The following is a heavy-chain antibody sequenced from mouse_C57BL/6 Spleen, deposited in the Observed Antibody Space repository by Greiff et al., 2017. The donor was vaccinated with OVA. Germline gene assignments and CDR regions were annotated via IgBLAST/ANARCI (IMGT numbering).Heavy chain of an antibody. CDR3: ARWDDYDDFDY. CDR1: GYAFSSSW. J-gene: IGHJ2*01. CDR2: IYPGDGDT. D-gene: IGHD2-4*01. V-gene: IGHV1-82*01. Sequence: VQLQQSGPELVKPGASVKISCKASGYAFSSSWMNWVKQRPGKGLEWIGRIYPGDGDTNYNGKFKGKATLTADKSSSTAYMQLSSLTSEDSAVYFCARWDDYDDFDYWGQGTTLTVSS.